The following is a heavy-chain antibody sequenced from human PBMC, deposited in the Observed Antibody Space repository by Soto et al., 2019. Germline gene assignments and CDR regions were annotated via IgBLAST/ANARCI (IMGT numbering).Heavy chain of an antibody. CDR2: INHSGST. Sequence: SETLSLTCAVYGGSFSGYYWSWIRQPPGKGLEWIGEINHSGSTNYNPSLKSRVTISVDTSKNQLSLKLSSVTAADTAVYYCARGYARGYEGSSSWYKFDYWGQGTMVTVST. D-gene: IGHD6-13*01. J-gene: IGHJ4*02. V-gene: IGHV4-34*01. CDR3: ARGYARGYEGSSSWYKFDY. CDR1: GGSFSGYY.